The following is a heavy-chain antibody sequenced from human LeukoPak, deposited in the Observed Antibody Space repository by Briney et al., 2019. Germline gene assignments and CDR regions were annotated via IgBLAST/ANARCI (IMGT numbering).Heavy chain of an antibody. J-gene: IGHJ4*02. D-gene: IGHD2-2*03. CDR1: GFTFSSYA. V-gene: IGHV3-23*01. CDR2: ISGSGGST. Sequence: PGGSLRLSCAASGFTFSSYAMSWFRQAPGKGLEWVSAISGSGGSTYYADSVKGRFTISRDNSKNTLYLQMNSLRAEDTAVYYCAKEAIGYCSSTSCHGDDYWGQGTLVTVSS. CDR3: AKEAIGYCSSTSCHGDDY.